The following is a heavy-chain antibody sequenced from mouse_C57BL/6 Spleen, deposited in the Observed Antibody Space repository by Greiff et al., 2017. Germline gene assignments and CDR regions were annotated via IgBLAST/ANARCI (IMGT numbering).Heavy chain of an antibody. CDR3: ARSLYGSSLAWFAY. J-gene: IGHJ3*01. CDR1: GFNIKDYY. Sequence: EVQLQQSGAELVKPGASVKLSCTASGFNIKDYYMHWVKQRTEQGLEWIGRIDPEDGEPKYAPKFQGKATITADPSSNTAYLQLSSLTSEDTAVYYCARSLYGSSLAWFAYWGQGTLVTVSA. V-gene: IGHV14-2*01. CDR2: IDPEDGEP. D-gene: IGHD1-1*01.